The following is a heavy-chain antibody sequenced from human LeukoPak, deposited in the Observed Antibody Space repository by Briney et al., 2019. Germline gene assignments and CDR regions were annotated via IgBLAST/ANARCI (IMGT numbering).Heavy chain of an antibody. CDR3: ARAPRGYSGY. CDR2: MNPNSGNT. J-gene: IGHJ4*02. V-gene: IGHV1-8*02. D-gene: IGHD5-12*01. Sequence: ASVKVSCKASGYTFTSYYMHWVRQAPGQGLEWMGWMNPNSGNTGYAQKFQGRVTVTRNTSISTAYMELSSLRSEDTAAYYCARAPRGYSGYWGQGTLVTVSS. CDR1: GYTFTSYY.